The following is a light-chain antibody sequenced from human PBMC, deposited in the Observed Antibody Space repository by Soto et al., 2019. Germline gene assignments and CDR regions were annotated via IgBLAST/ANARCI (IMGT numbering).Light chain of an antibody. CDR3: CSYAGSSTDV. J-gene: IGLJ1*01. Sequence: QSVLTQPASVSGSPGQSITISCTGTSSDGGSYNLVSWYQQHPGKAPKLMIYEGSKRPSGVSNRFSGSKSGNTASLTISGLQAEDEADYYCCSYAGSSTDVFGTGTKGTVL. CDR1: SSDGGSYNL. V-gene: IGLV2-23*01. CDR2: EGS.